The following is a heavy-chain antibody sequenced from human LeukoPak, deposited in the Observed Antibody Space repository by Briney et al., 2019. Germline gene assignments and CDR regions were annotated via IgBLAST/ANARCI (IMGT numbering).Heavy chain of an antibody. D-gene: IGHD2-8*01. CDR2: ISGGGGST. J-gene: IGHJ4*02. Sequence: GGPLRLSCAASGFTYNSYAMSGLPHATGKAVEWVSVISGGGGSTYYADSVKGRFTISRDNSKNTLYLQMNSLRAEDTAVYYCAKDLGVGDYWGQGTLVTVSS. CDR3: AKDLGVGDY. CDR1: GFTYNSYA. V-gene: IGHV3-23*01.